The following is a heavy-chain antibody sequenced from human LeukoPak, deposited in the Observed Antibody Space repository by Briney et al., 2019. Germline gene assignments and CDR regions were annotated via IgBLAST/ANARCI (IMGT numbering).Heavy chain of an antibody. V-gene: IGHV1-8*01. Sequence: ASVKVSCKASGYTFTSFDMNWVRQATGQGLEWMGWMNPNSGNTGYAQKFQGRVTMTRNTSISTAYMELSSLRSEDTAVYYCARTSPVWYCSSTSCYAGGEYYYYYYMDVWGKGTTVTISS. CDR2: MNPNSGNT. D-gene: IGHD2-2*01. CDR1: GYTFTSFD. CDR3: ARTSPVWYCSSTSCYAGGEYYYYYYMDV. J-gene: IGHJ6*03.